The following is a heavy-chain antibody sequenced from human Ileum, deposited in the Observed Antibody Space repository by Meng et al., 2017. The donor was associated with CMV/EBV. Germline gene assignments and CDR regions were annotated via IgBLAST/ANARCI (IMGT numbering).Heavy chain of an antibody. D-gene: IGHD4-17*01. V-gene: IGHV1-3*01. J-gene: IGHJ4*02. CDR3: ARIESGAHFDS. CDR1: GYPFTSYP. CDR2: INGATRNT. Sequence: SCKTSGYPFTSYPTPWVRQAPGQRLEWMGWINGATRNTKYSQTFQDSVTFTRDTSANTAYMEMRSLRSDDTAVYYCARIESGAHFDSWGQGTLVTVSS.